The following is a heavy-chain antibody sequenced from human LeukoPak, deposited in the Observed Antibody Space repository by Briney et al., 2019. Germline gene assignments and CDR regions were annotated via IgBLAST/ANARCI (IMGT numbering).Heavy chain of an antibody. J-gene: IGHJ4*02. D-gene: IGHD6-19*01. Sequence: PGGSLRLSCAASGFPFLAYAMSWVRQAPGKGPEMVAHISASGDSIYYADSVKGRFTISRDNSKNTLYVEMNSLRAEDTAVYYCAKGRWYSSGWYLDYWGQGTLVTVSS. CDR2: ISASGDSI. V-gene: IGHV3-23*01. CDR1: GFPFLAYA. CDR3: AKGRWYSSGWYLDY.